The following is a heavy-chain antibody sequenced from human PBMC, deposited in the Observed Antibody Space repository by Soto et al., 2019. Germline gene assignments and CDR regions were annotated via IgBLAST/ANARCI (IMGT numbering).Heavy chain of an antibody. CDR3: ARWRTAVTKDQGSQYYYYYGMDV. CDR1: GGTFSSYA. J-gene: IGHJ6*02. D-gene: IGHD4-17*01. Sequence: ASVKVSCKASGGTFSSYAISWVRQAPGQGLEWMGGIIPIFGTANYAQKFQGRVTITADESTSTAYMELSSLRSEDTAVYYCARWRTAVTKDQGSQYYYYYGMDVWGQGTTVTVSS. CDR2: IIPIFGTA. V-gene: IGHV1-69*13.